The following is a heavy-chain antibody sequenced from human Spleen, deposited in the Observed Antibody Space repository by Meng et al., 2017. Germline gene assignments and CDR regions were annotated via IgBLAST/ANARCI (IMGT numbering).Heavy chain of an antibody. Sequence: SGPTLVKPTQTLTLTCTFSGFSLSTSGVGVGWIRQPPGKALEWLALIYWNDDKRYSPSLKSRLTITKDTSKNQVVLTMTNMDPVDTATYYCAHIRGVGVVAATLPYYYYGMDVWGQGTTVTVSS. CDR2: IYWNDDK. CDR3: AHIRGVGVVAATLPYYYYGMDV. J-gene: IGHJ6*02. V-gene: IGHV2-5*01. CDR1: GFSLSTSGVG. D-gene: IGHD2-15*01.